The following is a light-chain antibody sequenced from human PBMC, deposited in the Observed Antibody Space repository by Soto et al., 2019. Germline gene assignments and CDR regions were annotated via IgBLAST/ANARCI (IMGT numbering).Light chain of an antibody. CDR1: QNIRSW. V-gene: IGKV1-5*01. J-gene: IGKJ1*01. CDR2: EST. CDR3: QQTYSSSAT. Sequence: PSTLSASVGDRVTITCRASQNIRSWLAWYQQKPGKAPRLLIYESTNLQSGVPSRFSGRGSGTDFALTISSLQPEDSATYHCQQTYSSSATFGQGTKV.